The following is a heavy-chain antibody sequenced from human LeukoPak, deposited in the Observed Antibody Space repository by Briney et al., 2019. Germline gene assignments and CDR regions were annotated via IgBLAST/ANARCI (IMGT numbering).Heavy chain of an antibody. CDR1: GYTFTGYH. V-gene: IGHV1-2*02. CDR2: INPNSGGT. CDR3: ARDYGDYVGWFDP. Sequence: ASVKVSCKASGYTFTGYHMHWVRQAPGQGLEWMGWINPNSGGTNYAQKFQGRVTMTRDTSISTAYMELSRLRSDDTAVYYCARDYGDYVGWFDPWGQGTLVTVSS. J-gene: IGHJ5*02. D-gene: IGHD4-17*01.